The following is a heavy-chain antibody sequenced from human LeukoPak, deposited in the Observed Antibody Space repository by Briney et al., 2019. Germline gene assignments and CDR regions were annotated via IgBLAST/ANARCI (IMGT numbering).Heavy chain of an antibody. CDR2: IVVGSGKT. CDR1: GLPFSDSA. V-gene: IGHV1-58*02. CDR3: AAGGYDYQAWFDP. D-gene: IGHD3-16*01. J-gene: IGHJ5*02. Sequence: SVRVSCKSSGLPFSDSAIQWVRQARGQRLEWIGWIVVGSGKTDYAQKFRKRVTMTADMSTTTAYMELTGLTSEDTGVYFCAAGGYDYQAWFDPWGQGTLVTVSS.